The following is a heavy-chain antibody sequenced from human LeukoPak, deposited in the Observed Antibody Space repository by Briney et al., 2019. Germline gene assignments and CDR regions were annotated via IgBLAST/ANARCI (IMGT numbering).Heavy chain of an antibody. CDR2: IYPGDSDT. D-gene: IGHD1-26*01. V-gene: IGHV5-51*01. J-gene: IGHJ5*02. CDR3: ARHFLGGGFDP. CDR1: GYTFRTYW. Sequence: GESLKISCKASGYTFRTYWVGWVRQMPGKGLEWMGIIYPGDSDTSIKYSPSFQGQVTISADKSINTAYLQWRSLKASDTAMYYCARHFLGGGFDPWGQGTLVTVSS.